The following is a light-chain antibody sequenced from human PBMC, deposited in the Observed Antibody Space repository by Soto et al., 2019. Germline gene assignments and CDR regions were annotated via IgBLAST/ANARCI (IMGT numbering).Light chain of an antibody. CDR2: GAS. V-gene: IGKV3D-20*02. J-gene: IGKJ5*01. Sequence: EIVLTQSPGTLSLSPGERATLSCRASQSVSSSYLAWYQQKPGQAPRLLIYGASSRATGIPGRFSGSGSGTDFTLTISRLEPEDFAVYYCQQRNTWPPITFGQGTRLEIK. CDR3: QQRNTWPPIT. CDR1: QSVSSSY.